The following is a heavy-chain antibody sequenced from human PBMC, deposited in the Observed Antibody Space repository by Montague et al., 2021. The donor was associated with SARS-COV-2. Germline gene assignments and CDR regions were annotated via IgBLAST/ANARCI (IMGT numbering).Heavy chain of an antibody. Sequence: SETLSLTCAVYGGSFSGYYWSWIRHPPGKGLEWIGEINHSGSTNYNPSPKSRVTISVDTSKNQFSLKLSSVTVADTAVYYCARGSSFVTIFGVVITDPLFDYWGQGTLVTVSS. J-gene: IGHJ4*02. D-gene: IGHD3-3*01. V-gene: IGHV4-34*01. CDR3: ARGSSFVTIFGVVITDPLFDY. CDR1: GGSFSGYY. CDR2: INHSGST.